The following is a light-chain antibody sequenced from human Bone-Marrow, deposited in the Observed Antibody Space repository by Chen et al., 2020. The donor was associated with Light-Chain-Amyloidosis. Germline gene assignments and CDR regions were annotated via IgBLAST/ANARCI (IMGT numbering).Light chain of an antibody. V-gene: IGLV3-21*02. CDR2: DDS. CDR1: NIGSTS. Sequence: SYVLTQPSSVSVAPGQTATIACGGNNIGSTSVHCYQQPPGQAPLRVVYDDSDRPSGIPERWSGYNSGNTATLTISRVEAGEEADYYCQVWDRSSDRPVFGGGTKLTVL. J-gene: IGLJ3*02. CDR3: QVWDRSSDRPV.